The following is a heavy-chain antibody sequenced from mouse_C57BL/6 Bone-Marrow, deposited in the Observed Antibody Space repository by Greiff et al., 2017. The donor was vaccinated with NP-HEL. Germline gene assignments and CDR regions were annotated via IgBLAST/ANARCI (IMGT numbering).Heavy chain of an antibody. CDR1: GYTFTSYW. V-gene: IGHV1-55*01. Sequence: QVQLQQPGAELVKPGASVKMSCKASGYTFTSYWITWVKQRPGQGLEWIGDIYPGSGSTNYNEKFKSKATLTVDTSSSTAYMQLSSLTSENSAVSYCARGEAAQASALDYWGQGTSVTVSS. CDR3: ARGEAAQASALDY. J-gene: IGHJ4*01. CDR2: IYPGSGST. D-gene: IGHD3-2*02.